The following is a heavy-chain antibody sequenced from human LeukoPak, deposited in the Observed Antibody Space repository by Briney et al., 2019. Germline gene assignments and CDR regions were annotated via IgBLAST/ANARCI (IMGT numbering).Heavy chain of an antibody. CDR3: AKRSAYTTGWFFDL. D-gene: IGHD6-19*01. CDR2: ISGSGDKT. V-gene: IGHV3-23*01. Sequence: GGSLRLSCAASGFSFSTYAMTWVRQAPGKGLEWVSPISGSGDKTYYAESVKGRFTISRDSSKNTLFLQMNSLRAEDTAIFYCAKRSAYTTGWFFDLWGQGTLVTVSS. CDR1: GFSFSTYA. J-gene: IGHJ4*02.